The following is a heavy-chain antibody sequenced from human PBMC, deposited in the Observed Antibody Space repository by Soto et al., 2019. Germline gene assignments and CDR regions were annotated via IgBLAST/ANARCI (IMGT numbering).Heavy chain of an antibody. CDR2: ISKSGSVI. Sequence: PGGSLRLSCAGSGLTFSNSEMHWVRQAPGKGLEWLSYISKSGSVIYYADSVKGRFTLSRDNAKNFLYLQMNSLRAEDTAVYFCASVTLRFSYGIDVWGQGTTVTVSS. CDR3: ASVTLRFSYGIDV. CDR1: GLTFSNSE. V-gene: IGHV3-48*03. J-gene: IGHJ6*02. D-gene: IGHD3-3*01.